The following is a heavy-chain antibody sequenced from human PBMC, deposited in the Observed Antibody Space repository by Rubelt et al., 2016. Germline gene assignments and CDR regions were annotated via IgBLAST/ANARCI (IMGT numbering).Heavy chain of an antibody. J-gene: IGHJ4*02. V-gene: IGHV3-49*03. D-gene: IGHD3-16*02. Sequence: QLVESGGGLVQPGRSLRLSCTASGFTFGDYAMSWFRQAPGKGLEWVGFIRSKAYGGTTEYAASVKGRFTISRDDSKSIAYLQMNSLKTEDTAVYYCTRVSVIWGYYFDYWGQGTLVTVSS. CDR2: IRSKAYGGTT. CDR3: TRVSVIWGYYFDY. CDR1: GFTFGDYA.